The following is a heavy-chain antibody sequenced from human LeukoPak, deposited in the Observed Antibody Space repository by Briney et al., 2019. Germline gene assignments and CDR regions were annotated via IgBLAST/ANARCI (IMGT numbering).Heavy chain of an antibody. CDR2: ISGSGGST. J-gene: IGHJ4*02. Sequence: GGSLRLSCAASGFTFSDYYMSWIRQAPGKGLEWVSAISGSGGSTYYADSVKGRFTISRDNSKNTLYLQMNSLRAEDTAVYYCAKVGSSNDCWGQGTLVTVSS. CDR3: AKVGSSNDC. V-gene: IGHV3-23*01. D-gene: IGHD6-13*01. CDR1: GFTFSDYY.